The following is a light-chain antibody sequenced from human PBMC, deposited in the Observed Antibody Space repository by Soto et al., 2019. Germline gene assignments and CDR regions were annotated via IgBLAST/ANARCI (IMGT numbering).Light chain of an antibody. CDR2: DAY. V-gene: IGKV3-11*01. Sequence: EILLTQFPATLSLSPGERATLSCRASQSVTGYLAWYQQKPGQAPRLLIYDAYNRATGIQARFSGSGSGTDFTLTIRSLEPEDFAVYYCQQRSNWPPTVGQGTKVDIK. CDR3: QQRSNWPPT. CDR1: QSVTGY. J-gene: IGKJ1*01.